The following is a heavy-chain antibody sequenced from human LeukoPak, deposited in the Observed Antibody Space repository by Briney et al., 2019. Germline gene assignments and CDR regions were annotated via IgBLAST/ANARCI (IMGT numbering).Heavy chain of an antibody. CDR3: ARATNFYYNYGMDV. Sequence: ASVKVSCKTSGYTFTSYYIHWVRQAPGQGLEWMGIINPSSGATNYAQKFQGRVTMTRDTSTSTVYMELSSQRSEDTAVYYCARATNFYYNYGMDVWGQGTTVTVSS. J-gene: IGHJ6*02. CDR2: INPSSGAT. V-gene: IGHV1-46*01. CDR1: GYTFTSYY. D-gene: IGHD1-26*01.